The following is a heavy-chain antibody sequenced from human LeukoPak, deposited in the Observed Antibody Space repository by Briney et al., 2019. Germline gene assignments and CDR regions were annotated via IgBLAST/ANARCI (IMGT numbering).Heavy chain of an antibody. Sequence: WATLSLTYAGAGGSFNRYCGGWIRQPPGKGQEWIGYIYYSGSGSTEYNPSLKSRVTLSVDTSKNQFSLKLTSVTAADTAVYYCAGVGGSMDPFDYWGQGTLVTVSS. J-gene: IGHJ4*02. D-gene: IGHD2/OR15-2a*01. CDR2: IYYSGSGST. CDR1: GGSFNRYC. CDR3: AGVGGSMDPFDY. V-gene: IGHV4-59*13.